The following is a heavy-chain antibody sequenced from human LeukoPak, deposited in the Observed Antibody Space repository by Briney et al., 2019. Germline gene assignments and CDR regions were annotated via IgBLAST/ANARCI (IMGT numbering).Heavy chain of an antibody. D-gene: IGHD3-16*01. J-gene: IGHJ4*02. CDR2: IYYSGST. CDR1: GGSINSGGYY. V-gene: IGHV4-31*03. CDR3: ARANDYVWYFDY. Sequence: SQTLSLTCTVSGGSINSGGYYWSWIRPHPRKGLEWIGYIYYSGSTYYNPSLKSRVTISVDTSKNQFSLKLSSVTAADTAVYYCARANDYVWYFDYWGQGTLVTVSS.